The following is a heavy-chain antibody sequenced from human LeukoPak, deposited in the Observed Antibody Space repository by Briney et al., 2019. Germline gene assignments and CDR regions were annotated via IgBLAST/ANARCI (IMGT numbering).Heavy chain of an antibody. D-gene: IGHD1-26*01. CDR3: AKGGSGTYFLDY. J-gene: IGHJ4*02. V-gene: IGHV3-21*01. CDR1: GFTFSNYA. CDR2: ISSSSSYI. Sequence: KPGGSLRLSCAASGFTFSNYAMNWVRQAPGKGLEWVSSISSSSSYIDYADSGKGRFTISRDNAKNSLYLQMNSLRVEDTAVYYCAKGGSGTYFLDYWGQGTLVTVSS.